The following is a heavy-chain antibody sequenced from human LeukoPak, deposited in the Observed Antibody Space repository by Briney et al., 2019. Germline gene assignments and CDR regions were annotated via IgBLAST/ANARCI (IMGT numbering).Heavy chain of an antibody. Sequence: PSETLSLTCTVSGGSISSYYWGWIRQPPGKGLEWIGSIYYSGSTYYNPSLKSRVTISVDKSKNQFSLKLSSVTAADTAVYYCARGGPRSTTGWNWFDPWGQGTLVTVSS. CDR3: ARGGPRSTTGWNWFDP. CDR1: GGSISSYY. CDR2: IYYSGST. J-gene: IGHJ5*02. V-gene: IGHV4-39*07. D-gene: IGHD1-1*01.